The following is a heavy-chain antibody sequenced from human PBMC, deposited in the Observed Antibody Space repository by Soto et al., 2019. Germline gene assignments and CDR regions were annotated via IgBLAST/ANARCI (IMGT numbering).Heavy chain of an antibody. CDR2: IYHSGST. V-gene: IGHV4-38-2*01. Sequence: SETLSLTCAVSGYSVSSGYYWGWIRQPPGKGLEWIGSIYHSGSTYYNPSLKSRVTISVDTSKNQFSLKLSSVTAADTAVYYCARSREYYDFWSGYYTGHYYYGMDVWGQGTTVTVSS. CDR3: ARSREYYDFWSGYYTGHYYYGMDV. CDR1: GYSVSSGYY. J-gene: IGHJ6*02. D-gene: IGHD3-3*01.